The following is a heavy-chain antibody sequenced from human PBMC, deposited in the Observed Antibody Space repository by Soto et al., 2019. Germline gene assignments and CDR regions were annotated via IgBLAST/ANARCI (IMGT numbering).Heavy chain of an antibody. Sequence: VGSLRLSCAASGFTFSNAWMSWVRQAPGKGLEWVGRIKSKTNGGTTDYAAPVKGRFAISRDDSKNTVYLQMNSLKTEDTAVYYCTTDDPINKYWGQGTLVTVSS. CDR3: TTDDPINKY. V-gene: IGHV3-15*01. D-gene: IGHD6-6*01. CDR2: IKSKTNGGTT. J-gene: IGHJ4*02. CDR1: GFTFSNAW.